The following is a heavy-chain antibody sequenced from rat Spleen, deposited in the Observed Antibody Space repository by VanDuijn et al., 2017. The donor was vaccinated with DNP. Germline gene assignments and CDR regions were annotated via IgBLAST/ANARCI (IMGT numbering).Heavy chain of an antibody. CDR2: ISRGGST. Sequence: QVQLKESGPGLVQPSQTLSLTCTVSGFSLTSYGVSWVRQPPGKGLEWIAAISRGGSTYYNSALKSRLSISRDTSKSQVFLKMNSLQTEDTAIYFCTRDDIGTTRFDYWGQGVMVTVSS. D-gene: IGHD1-5*01. CDR1: GFSLTSYG. CDR3: TRDDIGTTRFDY. V-gene: IGHV2S12*01. J-gene: IGHJ2*01.